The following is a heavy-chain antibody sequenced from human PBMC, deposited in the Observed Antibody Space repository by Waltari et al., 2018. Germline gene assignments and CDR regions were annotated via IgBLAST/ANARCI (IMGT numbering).Heavy chain of an antibody. CDR3: ARGSYTGYEVDY. V-gene: IGHV3-48*03. J-gene: IGHJ4*02. D-gene: IGHD5-12*01. CDR2: ISSSGNTI. CDR1: GFTFGKLE. Sequence: EVQLVESGGGLVQPGGYLRLSCAASGFTFGKLEWNRVRQAPGKGLDWVSHISSSGNTINYAGSVKGRFTMSRDNAKNSLYLDMNSLRAEDTAVYYCARGSYTGYEVDYWGQGTLVTVSS.